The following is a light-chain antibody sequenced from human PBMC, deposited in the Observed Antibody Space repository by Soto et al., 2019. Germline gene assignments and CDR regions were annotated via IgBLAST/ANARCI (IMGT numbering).Light chain of an antibody. J-gene: IGKJ2*01. CDR2: GES. Sequence: EIVLTQSPDILSVSAGETVILSCRASESVGSNLAWYQHKPGQAPRLLVHGESTRATGVPARFRGSGSGTDFSLTISSLQSDDFAVYYCHQYNHWPPTYTFGLGTRLEIK. CDR3: HQYNHWPPTYT. V-gene: IGKV3-15*01. CDR1: ESVGSN.